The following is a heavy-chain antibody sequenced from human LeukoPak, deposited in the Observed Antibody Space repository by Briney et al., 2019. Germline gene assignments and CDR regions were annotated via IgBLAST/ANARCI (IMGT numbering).Heavy chain of an antibody. V-gene: IGHV4-34*01. Sequence: PSETLSLTCAVYGGSFSGYYWSWIRQPPGKGLEWIGEINHSGSTNYNPSLKSRVTISVDTSKNHFSLKLSSVTAADTAVYYCARGLDYYDSSGPYWYFDLWGRGTLVTVSS. D-gene: IGHD3-22*01. J-gene: IGHJ2*01. CDR3: ARGLDYYDSSGPYWYFDL. CDR2: INHSGST. CDR1: GGSFSGYY.